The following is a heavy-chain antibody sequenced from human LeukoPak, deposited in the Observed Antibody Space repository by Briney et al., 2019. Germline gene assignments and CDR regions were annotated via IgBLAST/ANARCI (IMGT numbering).Heavy chain of an antibody. CDR2: IFHRGKN. D-gene: IGHD1-7*01. CDR3: ARVPPWRARFSSPWKYHFDL. V-gene: IGHV4-31*03. CDR1: GDSISSGGYY. Sequence: SETPSLTCTVSGDSISSGGYYWSWIRQFPGKGLGWIGNIFHRGKNSYNLSLKSRLNMSADTPTNHFSLSLTSVSAADTAVYYCARVPPWRARFSSPWKYHFDLWGQGILVTVSS. J-gene: IGHJ4*02.